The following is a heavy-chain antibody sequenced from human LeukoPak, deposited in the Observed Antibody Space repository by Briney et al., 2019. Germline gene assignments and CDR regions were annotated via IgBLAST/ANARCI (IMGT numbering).Heavy chain of an antibody. Sequence: SGPTLVNPTQTLTLTCTFSGFSLSTSGVGVGWIRQPPGKALEWLALIYWNDDKRYSPSLKSRLTITKDTSKNQVVLTMTNMDPVDTATYYCAHSVYYDFWSGYYEFDYWGQGTLVTVPS. CDR2: IYWNDDK. CDR1: GFSLSTSGVG. J-gene: IGHJ4*02. CDR3: AHSVYYDFWSGYYEFDY. V-gene: IGHV2-5*01. D-gene: IGHD3-3*01.